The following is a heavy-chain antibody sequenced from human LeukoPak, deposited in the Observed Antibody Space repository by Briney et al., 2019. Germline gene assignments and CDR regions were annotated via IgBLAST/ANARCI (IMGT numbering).Heavy chain of an antibody. Sequence: SGPALVKPTQTLTLTCTFSGFPLSTSGMCVSWIRQPPGRALEWLARIDWDDDKYYSTSLKTRLTISKDTSKNQVVLTMTNMDPVDTATYYCARTGSRYCSGGSCLYYFDYWGQGTLVTVSS. V-gene: IGHV2-70*11. CDR2: IDWDDDK. CDR1: GFPLSTSGMC. CDR3: ARTGSRYCSGGSCLYYFDY. J-gene: IGHJ4*02. D-gene: IGHD2-15*01.